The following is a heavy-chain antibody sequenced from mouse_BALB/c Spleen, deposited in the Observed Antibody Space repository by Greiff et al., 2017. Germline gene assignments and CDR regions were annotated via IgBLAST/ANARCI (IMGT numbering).Heavy chain of an antibody. V-gene: IGHV1-63*02. CDR1: GYTFTNYW. J-gene: IGHJ4*01. Sequence: QVQLQQSGAELVRPGTSVKISCKASGYTFTNYWLGWVKQRPGHGLEWIGDIYPGGGYTNYNEKFKGKATLTADTSSSTAYMQLSSLTSEDSAVYFCARREATVVDYYAMDYWGQGTSVTVSS. D-gene: IGHD1-1*01. CDR3: ARREATVVDYYAMDY. CDR2: IYPGGGYT.